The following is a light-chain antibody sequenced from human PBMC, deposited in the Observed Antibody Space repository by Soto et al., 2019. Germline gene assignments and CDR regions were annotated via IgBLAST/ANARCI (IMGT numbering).Light chain of an antibody. CDR3: QQRAYWPPFT. J-gene: IGKJ4*02. CDR2: DAS. V-gene: IGKV3-11*01. CDR1: QSVATY. Sequence: EIVLTQSPATLSLSPGQRATLSCRASQSVATYLAWYQQKLGKAPRLLIYDASKRATGVPARFIGSGSGTDFALTVSSLEPEDFAVYYCQQRAYWPPFTFGGGTKVE.